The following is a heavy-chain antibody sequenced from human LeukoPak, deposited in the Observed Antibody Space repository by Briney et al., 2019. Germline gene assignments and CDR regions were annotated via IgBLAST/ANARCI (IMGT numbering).Heavy chain of an antibody. CDR1: GFTFDKYG. CDR2: IWYDGGNK. CDR3: ARAGIDNALDY. V-gene: IGHV3-33*01. J-gene: IGHJ4*02. Sequence: GMSLRLSCAASGFTFDKYGINWVRHAPGKGLEWVAIIWYDGGNKYFAESVMGRFSISKDNSRNTVYIQMNSVRVEDTACYHCARAGIDNALDYWGQGTQVAVSS. D-gene: IGHD3-10*01.